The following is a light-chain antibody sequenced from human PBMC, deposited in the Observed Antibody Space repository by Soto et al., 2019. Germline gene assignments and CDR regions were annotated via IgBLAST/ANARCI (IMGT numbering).Light chain of an antibody. V-gene: IGKV3-20*01. J-gene: IGKJ4*01. CDR3: QQYGSSPLT. Sequence: DTVLTQSPGTLSLSPGERATLSCRASQSDSSNYLAWYQQKPGQAPRLLISGASTRATGIPDRFSGSGSGTDFTLTISRLEPEDFAVYYCQQYGSSPLTFGGGTKVEIK. CDR1: QSDSSNY. CDR2: GAS.